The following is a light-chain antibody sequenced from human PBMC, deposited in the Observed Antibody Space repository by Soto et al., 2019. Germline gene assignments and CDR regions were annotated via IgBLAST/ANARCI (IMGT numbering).Light chain of an antibody. J-gene: IGLJ2*01. CDR2: EVN. CDR3: SSYAGSNNLV. Sequence: QSALTQPPSASGSPGQSVTISCTGTSSDVGDYNYVSWYQQHPGKAPKLMIYEVNKRPSGVPDRFSGSKSANTASLTVSGLQAEDEADYYCSSYAGSNNLVFGGGTKLTVL. CDR1: SSDVGDYNY. V-gene: IGLV2-8*01.